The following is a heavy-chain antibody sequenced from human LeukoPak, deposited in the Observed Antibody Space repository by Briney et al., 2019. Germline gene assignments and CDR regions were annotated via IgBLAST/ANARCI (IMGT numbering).Heavy chain of an antibody. CDR1: RSTFSAFY. CDR2: ISPTGDSV. V-gene: IGHV1-46*01. J-gene: IGHJ4*02. Sequence: ASVKVSCKASRSTFSAFYVHWVRQAPGHGLEWMGIISPTGDSVTYVPNFQDRLTMTRDTSTGTAYLALSSLRSDDTAVYFCTISSGYQMSHYWGQGTLVTVSS. D-gene: IGHD3-10*01. CDR3: TISSGYQMSHY.